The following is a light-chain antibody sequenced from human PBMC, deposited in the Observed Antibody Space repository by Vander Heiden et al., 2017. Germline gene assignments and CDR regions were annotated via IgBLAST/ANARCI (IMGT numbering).Light chain of an antibody. V-gene: IGLV2-14*01. Sequence: QSALTQPASVSGSPGQSITISCTGTMSDVGGYNYVSWYQQHPGKAPKLMIDDVSNRPSGVSNRFSGSKSGNTASLTIAGLQAEDEGDYYCSSYTSRSTGVFGTGTKVTVL. CDR1: MSDVGGYNY. J-gene: IGLJ1*01. CDR2: DVS. CDR3: SSYTSRSTGV.